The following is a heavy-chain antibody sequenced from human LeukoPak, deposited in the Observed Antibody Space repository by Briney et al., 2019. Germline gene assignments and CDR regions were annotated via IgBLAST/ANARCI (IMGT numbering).Heavy chain of an antibody. D-gene: IGHD5-12*01. CDR3: TTKVIRGNSGDDYDD. CDR2: ISSDGNDK. Sequence: GGSLRLSCAASGATFSSYGMHWVRQAPGKGLEWVALISSDGNDKLYGDSVKGRFTISRDDSKSTLYLQMNSLRAEDTAVYYCTTKVIRGNSGDDYDDWGQGTLVTVSS. J-gene: IGHJ4*02. V-gene: IGHV3-30*03. CDR1: GATFSSYG.